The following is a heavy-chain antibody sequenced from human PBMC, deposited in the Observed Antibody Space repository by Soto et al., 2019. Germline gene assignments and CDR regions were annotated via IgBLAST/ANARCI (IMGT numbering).Heavy chain of an antibody. V-gene: IGHV4-30-2*01. Sequence: QLQLQESGSGLVQPSQTLSLTCTASGGSISTSDYSWTWIRQPPGGGLEWIGSIYQTGRTYVIPSLKSRVTMSLDKSKNQFSLNLTSVTAADTALYYGAREMTIFGVAPGGGVDVWGQGTTVTVSS. CDR1: GGSISTSDYS. D-gene: IGHD3-3*01. CDR3: AREMTIFGVAPGGGVDV. CDR2: IYQTGRT. J-gene: IGHJ6*02.